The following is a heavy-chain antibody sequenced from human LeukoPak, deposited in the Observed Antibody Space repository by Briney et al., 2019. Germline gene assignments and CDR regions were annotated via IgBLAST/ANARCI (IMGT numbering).Heavy chain of an antibody. CDR3: ARVKDPIFGVLFF. CDR2: IKQDGSEK. V-gene: IGHV3-7*01. D-gene: IGHD3-3*01. J-gene: IGHJ4*02. CDR1: GFTFSSYW. Sequence: QSGGSLRLSCAASGFTFSSYWMSWVRQAPGKGLEWAANIKQDGSEKYYVDSVKGRFTISRDNAKNSLYMQMNSLRAEDTAVYYLARVKDPIFGVLFFGGQGTLVTVSS.